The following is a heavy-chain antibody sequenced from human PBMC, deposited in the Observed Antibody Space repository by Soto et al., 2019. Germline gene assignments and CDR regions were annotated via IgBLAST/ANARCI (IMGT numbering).Heavy chain of an antibody. D-gene: IGHD6-6*01. J-gene: IGHJ5*02. CDR2: IVVGSGNT. CDR1: GFTFTSSA. CDR3: AAEVAAPSSGKNWFDP. V-gene: IGHV1-58*02. Sequence: ASVKVSCKASGFTFTSSAMQWVRQARGQRLEWIGWIVVGSGNTNYAQKFQERVTITRDMSTSTAYMELSSLRSEDTAVYYCAAEVAAPSSGKNWFDPWGQGTLVTVSS.